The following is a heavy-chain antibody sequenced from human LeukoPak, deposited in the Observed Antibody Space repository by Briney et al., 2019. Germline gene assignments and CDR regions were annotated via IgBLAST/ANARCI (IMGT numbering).Heavy chain of an antibody. CDR1: GGSISSSSYY. CDR3: ARLYSGAFGI. CDR2: IYHSGST. Sequence: SETLSLTXTVSGGSISSSSYYWGWIRQPPGKGLEWIGSIYHSGSTYYNPSLKSRVTISVDTSKNQFSLKLSSVTAADTAVYYCARLYSGAFGIWGQGTMVTVSS. J-gene: IGHJ3*02. D-gene: IGHD2-21*01. V-gene: IGHV4-39*07.